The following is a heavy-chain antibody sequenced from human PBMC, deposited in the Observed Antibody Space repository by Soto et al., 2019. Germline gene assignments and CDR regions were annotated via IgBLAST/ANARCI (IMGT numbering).Heavy chain of an antibody. CDR2: ISGSGGST. J-gene: IGHJ6*03. Sequence: GGSLRLSCAASGFTFSSYAMSWVRQAPGKGLEWVSAISGSGGSTYYADSVKGRFTISRDNSKNTLYLQMNSLRAEDTAVYYCAKGEGLGTSLYYYYYMDVWGKGTTVTVSS. D-gene: IGHD1-7*01. V-gene: IGHV3-23*01. CDR1: GFTFSSYA. CDR3: AKGEGLGTSLYYYYYMDV.